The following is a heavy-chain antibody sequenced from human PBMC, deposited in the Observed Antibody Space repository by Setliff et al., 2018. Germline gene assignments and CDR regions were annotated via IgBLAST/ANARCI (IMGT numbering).Heavy chain of an antibody. D-gene: IGHD2-2*02. CDR1: GGTFSSYA. J-gene: IGHJ6*02. CDR3: ARDSRGLVPAAIEGSYYYYGMDV. CDR2: IIPIFGTA. Sequence: ASVKVSCKASGGTFSSYAISWVRQAPGQGLEWMGGIIPIFGTANYAQKFQGRVTITADESTSTAYMELSSLRSEDTAVYYCARDSRGLVPAAIEGSYYYYGMDVWGQGTMVTVSS. V-gene: IGHV1-69*13.